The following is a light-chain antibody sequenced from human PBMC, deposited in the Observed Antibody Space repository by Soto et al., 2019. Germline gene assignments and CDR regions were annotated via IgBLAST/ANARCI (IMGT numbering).Light chain of an antibody. Sequence: VVLTQSPATRSLSPGESAAPACRASQPVSSNFLAWYQQKPGQAPRLLIYGVSSRASGIPDRFFGSGSGTDFTLTISRLEPQDFAVYYCQQYDSSPRTFGQGTKVDIK. CDR3: QQYDSSPRT. J-gene: IGKJ1*01. CDR1: QPVSSNF. V-gene: IGKV3-20*01. CDR2: GVS.